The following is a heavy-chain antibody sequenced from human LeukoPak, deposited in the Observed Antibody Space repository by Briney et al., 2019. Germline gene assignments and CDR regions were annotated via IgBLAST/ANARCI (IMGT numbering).Heavy chain of an antibody. J-gene: IGHJ3*02. CDR1: GFTFSDFW. CDR3: AKGSGYSSSWYGTFAAFDI. D-gene: IGHD6-13*01. Sequence: QPGGSLRLSCAASGFTFSDFWMHWVRQAPGKGLVWVSCISFDGSDATYADSVKGRFTISRDNSKNTLYLQMNSLRAEDTAVYYCAKGSGYSSSWYGTFAAFDIWGQGTMVTVSS. V-gene: IGHV3-74*01. CDR2: ISFDGSDA.